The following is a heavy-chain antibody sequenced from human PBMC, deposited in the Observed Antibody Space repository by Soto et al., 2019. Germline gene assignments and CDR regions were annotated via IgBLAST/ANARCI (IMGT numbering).Heavy chain of an antibody. D-gene: IGHD7-27*01. CDR1: GGSLSGYY. Sequence: SETLSLTCAVYGGSLSGYYWSWIRQPQGKGLEWIGEINHSGSTNYNPSLKSRVTISVDTSKNQFSLKLSSVTAADTAVYYCARGVTGWGHLDYWGQGTLVTVSS. V-gene: IGHV4-34*01. J-gene: IGHJ4*02. CDR3: ARGVTGWGHLDY. CDR2: INHSGST.